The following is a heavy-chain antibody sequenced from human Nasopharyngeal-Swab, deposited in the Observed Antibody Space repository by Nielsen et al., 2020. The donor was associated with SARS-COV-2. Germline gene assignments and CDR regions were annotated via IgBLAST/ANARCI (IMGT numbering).Heavy chain of an antibody. D-gene: IGHD6-13*01. J-gene: IGHJ6*02. CDR2: IYYSGST. CDR1: GGSISSSSYY. Sequence: SETLSLTCTVSGGSISSSSYYWGWIRQPPGKGLEWIGSIYYSGSTYYNPSLKSRVTISVDTPKNQFSLKLSSVTAADTAVYYCVGSNWYGDYYYYYGMDVWGQGTTVTVSS. V-gene: IGHV4-39*07. CDR3: VGSNWYGDYYYYYGMDV.